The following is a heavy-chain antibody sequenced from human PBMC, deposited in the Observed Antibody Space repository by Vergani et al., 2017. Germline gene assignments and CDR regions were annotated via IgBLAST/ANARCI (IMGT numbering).Heavy chain of an antibody. Sequence: EEQLLESGGGLVQPGGSLSLSCSASGFTFSSYAMHWVRQAPGKGLDYVSAISSNGGSAYYAASVKGRFTISRDNSKNTLYLQMSSLRAEDTPVYYCVKAYDFWSGYFYYWGQGTLVTVSS. CDR2: ISSNGGSA. CDR3: VKAYDFWSGYFYY. CDR1: GFTFSSYA. V-gene: IGHV3-64D*06. J-gene: IGHJ4*02. D-gene: IGHD3-3*01.